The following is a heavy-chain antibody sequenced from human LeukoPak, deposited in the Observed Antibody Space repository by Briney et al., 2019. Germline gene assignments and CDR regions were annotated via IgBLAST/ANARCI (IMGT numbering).Heavy chain of an antibody. CDR1: GYIFTELS. V-gene: IGHV1-24*01. J-gene: IGHJ4*02. CDR2: FDPENGET. Sequence: ASVKVSCKVSGYIFTELSIHWVRQTPGKGLEWMGGFDPENGETIYAQKFQGRVTMTEDTSTDTAYMELGSLRSEDTAVYYCATDRFVLRYFRWLFYWGQGTLVTVSS. D-gene: IGHD3-9*01. CDR3: ATDRFVLRYFRWLFY.